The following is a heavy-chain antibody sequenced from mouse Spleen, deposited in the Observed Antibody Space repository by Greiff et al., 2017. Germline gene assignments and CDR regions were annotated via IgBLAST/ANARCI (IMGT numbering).Heavy chain of an antibody. D-gene: IGHD2-4*01. CDR2: ISSGGGNT. Sequence: EVKLMESGGGLVKLGGSLKLSCAASGFTFSSYAMSWVRQTPEKRLEWVATISSGGGNTYYPDSVKGRFTISRDNAKNTLYLQMSSLKSEDTAMYYCASPPSTMITTWFAYWGQGTLVTVSA. CDR1: GFTFSSYA. V-gene: IGHV5-9*04. CDR3: ASPPSTMITTWFAY. J-gene: IGHJ3*01.